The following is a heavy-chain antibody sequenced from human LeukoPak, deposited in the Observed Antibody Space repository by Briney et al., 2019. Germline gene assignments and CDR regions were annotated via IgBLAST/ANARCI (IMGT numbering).Heavy chain of an antibody. CDR1: GFSFSSEN. Sequence: PGGSLRLSCAASGFSFSSENMNWVRQAPGKGPEWISWITGSGSGIIYADSVKGRFTISRDNAKNSLYLQMNSLRDEDTAVYYCAREYSSSSGSVSDYWGQGTLVTVSS. CDR3: AREYSSSSGSVSDY. CDR2: ITGSGSGI. J-gene: IGHJ4*02. D-gene: IGHD6-6*01. V-gene: IGHV3-48*02.